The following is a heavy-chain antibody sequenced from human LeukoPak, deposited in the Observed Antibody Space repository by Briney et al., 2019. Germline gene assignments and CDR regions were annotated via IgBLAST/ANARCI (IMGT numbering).Heavy chain of an antibody. CDR3: WLYGSGSSSKHNWFDP. CDR2: ISSSGSTK. D-gene: IGHD3-10*01. V-gene: IGHV3-48*03. J-gene: IGHJ5*02. Sequence: GGSLRLSCAASGFTFSSYEMNWVRQAPGKGLEWVSYISSSGSTKYYADSVKGRFTISRDNAKNSLYLQMNSLRAEDTAVYYCWLYGSGSSSKHNWFDPWGQGTLVTVSS. CDR1: GFTFSSYE.